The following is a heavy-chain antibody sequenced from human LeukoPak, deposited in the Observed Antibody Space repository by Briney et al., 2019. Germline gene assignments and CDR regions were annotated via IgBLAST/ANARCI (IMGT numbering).Heavy chain of an antibody. Sequence: SVKVSCKASGYTFISYGISWVRQAPGQGLEWMGGIIPIFGTANYAQKFQGRVTITADESTSTAYMELSSLRSEDTAVYYCARVVVVAATPIVPNYGMDVWGQGTTVTVSS. CDR1: GYTFISYG. J-gene: IGHJ6*02. V-gene: IGHV1-69*13. CDR2: IIPIFGTA. CDR3: ARVVVVAATPIVPNYGMDV. D-gene: IGHD2-15*01.